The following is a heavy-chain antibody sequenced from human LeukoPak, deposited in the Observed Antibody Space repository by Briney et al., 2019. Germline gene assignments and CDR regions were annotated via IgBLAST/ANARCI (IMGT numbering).Heavy chain of an antibody. Sequence: GASVEVSCKASGYTFTSYYMHWVRQAPGQGPEWMGIINPSGGSTSYAQKFQGRVTMTRDMSTSTVYMELSSLRSEDTAVYYCARDPYSSSSYDHWGQGTLVTVSS. CDR2: INPSGGST. D-gene: IGHD6-6*01. CDR1: GYTFTSYY. V-gene: IGHV1-46*01. CDR3: ARDPYSSSSYDH. J-gene: IGHJ4*02.